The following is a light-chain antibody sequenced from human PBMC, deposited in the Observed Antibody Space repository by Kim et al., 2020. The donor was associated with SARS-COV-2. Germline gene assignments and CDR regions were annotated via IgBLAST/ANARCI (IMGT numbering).Light chain of an antibody. V-gene: IGKV4-1*01. CDR2: WAS. J-gene: IGKJ4*01. CDR1: QTFLYSSNNKNF. CDR3: QQYYMSPFT. Sequence: ATINCKSSQTFLYSSNNKNFLAWYQQKPGQPPKLLIYWASTRQSGVPDRFSGSGSGTDFTLTISSLQAEDVAVYYCQQYYMSPFTFGGGTKVDIK.